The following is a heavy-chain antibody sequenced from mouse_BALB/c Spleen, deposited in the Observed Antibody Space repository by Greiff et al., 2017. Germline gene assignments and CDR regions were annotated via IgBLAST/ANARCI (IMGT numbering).Heavy chain of an antibody. Sequence: VQLQQSGPGLVQPSQSLSITCTVSGFSLTSYGVHWVRQSPGKGLEWLGVIWSGGSTDYNAAFISRLSISKDNSKSQVFFKMNSLQANDTAIYYCARDYYGSSYEGCAYWGQGTLVTVSA. J-gene: IGHJ3*01. CDR1: GFSLTSYG. CDR2: IWSGGST. D-gene: IGHD1-1*01. CDR3: ARDYYGSSYEGCAY. V-gene: IGHV2-2*02.